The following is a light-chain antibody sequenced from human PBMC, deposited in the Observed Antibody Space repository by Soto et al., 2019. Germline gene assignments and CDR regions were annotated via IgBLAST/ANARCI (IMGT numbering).Light chain of an antibody. J-gene: IGKJ2*01. CDR1: QGIRND. Sequence: IQMTQSPTSLSASVGYRVTITCRASQGIRNDLGWYQQKPGKAPKLLSYATSSLQSGVPSRFSGSGSGTEFALTISSLQPEDFATYYCQQSYSTPRTFGQGTKVDIK. CDR3: QQSYSTPRT. V-gene: IGKV1-39*01. CDR2: ATS.